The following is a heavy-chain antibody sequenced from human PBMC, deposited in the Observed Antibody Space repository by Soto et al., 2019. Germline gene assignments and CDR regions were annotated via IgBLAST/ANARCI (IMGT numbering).Heavy chain of an antibody. CDR1: GGSFRGYY. CDR3: ANDYGDYRNDAFDI. Sequence: SETLSLTCAVYGGSFRGYYWTWIRQPTGQGLEWIGEINHSGTTNYSPSLRGRVTITVDRSKNQFTLRLSSMTAADPAVYFCANDYGDYRNDAFDIWSPGTRVT. J-gene: IGHJ3*02. D-gene: IGHD4-17*01. V-gene: IGHV4-34*01. CDR2: INHSGTT.